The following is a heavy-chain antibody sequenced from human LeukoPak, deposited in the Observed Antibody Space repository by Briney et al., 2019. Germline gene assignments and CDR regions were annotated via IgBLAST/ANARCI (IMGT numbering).Heavy chain of an antibody. J-gene: IGHJ6*03. V-gene: IGHV4-59*01. D-gene: IGHD3-3*01. CDR3: AILPYDFWSGYRYYYYYYMDV. Sequence: KTSETLSLTXTVSGGSISSYYWGWLRQPPGKGLEWVGCIYYNGCTNYNPSLKSRVTISVDTSKNQFSLKLSSVTAADTVVYYCAILPYDFWSGYRYYYYYYMDVWGKGTTVTVSS. CDR1: GGSISSYY. CDR2: IYYNGCT.